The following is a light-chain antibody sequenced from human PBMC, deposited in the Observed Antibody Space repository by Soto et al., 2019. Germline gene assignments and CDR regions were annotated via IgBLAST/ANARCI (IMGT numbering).Light chain of an antibody. CDR3: QQRSNLPWT. CDR2: DAS. CDR1: QRISGY. V-gene: IGKV3-11*01. J-gene: IGKJ1*01. Sequence: DIVLPQSPATLSLSPGQRTTLSCRASQRISGYLAWYQQKPGQAPRLLIYDASTRATDIPVRFSGSGSGTDYTLTVSSLEPEDFAVYYCQQRSNLPWTFGQGTKV.